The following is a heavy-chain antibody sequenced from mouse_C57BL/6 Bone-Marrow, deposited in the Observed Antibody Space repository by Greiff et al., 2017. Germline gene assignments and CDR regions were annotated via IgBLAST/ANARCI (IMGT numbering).Heavy chain of an antibody. V-gene: IGHV1-9*01. CDR2: ILPGSDST. J-gene: IGHJ2*01. CDR3: ARGTTVVARGDY. D-gene: IGHD1-1*01. CDR1: GYTFTGYW. Sequence: QVQLQQSGAELMKPGASVKLSCKATGYTFTGYWIEWVKQRPGHGLEWIGEILPGSDSTNYNEKFKGKATFTADTSSNTAYMQLSSLTTEDSAIYYCARGTTVVARGDYWGQGTTLTVSS.